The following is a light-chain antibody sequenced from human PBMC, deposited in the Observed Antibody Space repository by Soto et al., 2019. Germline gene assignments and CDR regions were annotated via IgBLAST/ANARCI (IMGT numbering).Light chain of an antibody. V-gene: IGKV3-11*01. CDR3: QQRSIWPSIP. CDR2: EAS. Sequence: EIVLTHSPAASSWSPGEGATLSCGATQSVSSYFACYQQKPGQAPRLLIYEASKSATGIPTRFRGSGSGTDFTLTISSLEPEDFAVYYCQQRSIWPSIPVGQVTRLESK. CDR1: QSVSSY. J-gene: IGKJ5*01.